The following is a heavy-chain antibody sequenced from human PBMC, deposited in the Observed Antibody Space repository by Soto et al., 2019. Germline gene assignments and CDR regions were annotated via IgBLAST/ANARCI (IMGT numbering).Heavy chain of an antibody. J-gene: IGHJ4*02. CDR3: ARAPSIAARLALDY. CDR1: GFTFSNYD. D-gene: IGHD6-6*01. CDR2: IGARSGST. Sequence: PGGSLRLSCAASGFTFSNYDMHWVRQAPGKGLEWVSVIGARSGSTYYADSVKGRFTISRDTSKNTLYLQMNSLRVEDTAIYYCARAPSIAARLALDYWGQGTLVTVSS. V-gene: IGHV3-23*01.